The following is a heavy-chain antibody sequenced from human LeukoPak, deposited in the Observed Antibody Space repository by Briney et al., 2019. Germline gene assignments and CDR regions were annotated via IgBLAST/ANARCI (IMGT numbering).Heavy chain of an antibody. CDR3: GKVVAATLYFYYGMDV. J-gene: IGHJ6*02. D-gene: IGHD2-15*01. Sequence: GGSLRLSCAASGFTFSRSAMHWVRQAPGKGLEWVSVIYSGGSTYYADSVKGRFTISRDNSKNTLYLQMNSLRAEDTAVYYCGKVVAATLYFYYGMDVWGQGTTVTVSS. CDR2: IYSGGST. V-gene: IGHV3-53*01. CDR1: GFTFSRSA.